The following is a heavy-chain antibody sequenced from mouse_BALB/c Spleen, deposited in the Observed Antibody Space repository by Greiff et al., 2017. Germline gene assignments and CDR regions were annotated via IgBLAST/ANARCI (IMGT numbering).Heavy chain of an antibody. Sequence: VQLKESGPELVKPGASVKMSCKASGYTFTSYVMHWVKQKPGQGLEWIGYINPYNDGTKYNEKFKGKATLTSDKSSSTAYMELSSLTSEDSAVYYCARSIYYGNYEGDYFDYWGQGTTLTVSS. CDR2: INPYNDGT. J-gene: IGHJ2*01. CDR3: ARSIYYGNYEGDYFDY. V-gene: IGHV1-14*01. D-gene: IGHD2-1*01. CDR1: GYTFTSYV.